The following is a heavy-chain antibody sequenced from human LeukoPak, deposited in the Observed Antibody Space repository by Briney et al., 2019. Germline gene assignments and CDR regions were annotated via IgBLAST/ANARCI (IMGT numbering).Heavy chain of an antibody. V-gene: IGHV3-30*18. CDR2: IRDDGSRA. CDR3: AKKLVPYIGSGYGLAV. CDR1: GFTFSRFG. D-gene: IGHD3-10*01. J-gene: IGHJ6*02. Sequence: QAGGSLRLSCAASGFTFSRFGMHWVRQAPGKGLEWVAVIRDDGSRAYYADSLEGRFTVSRDNSESTLFLQMNSLRPEDTAVYYCAKKLVPYIGSGYGLAVWGQGTTVTVSS.